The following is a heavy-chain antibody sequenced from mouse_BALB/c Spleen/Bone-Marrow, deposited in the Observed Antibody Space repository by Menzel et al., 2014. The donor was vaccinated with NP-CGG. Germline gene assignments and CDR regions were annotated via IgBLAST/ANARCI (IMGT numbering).Heavy chain of an antibody. D-gene: IGHD2-1*01. CDR1: GFTFTSYW. J-gene: IGHJ4*01. V-gene: IGHV1S81*02. Sequence: QVQLLQSGDELVKPGASVKLSCMASGFTFTSYWIHWVQQRPGQGPEWIGEINPSNGRTNYNEKSKKKATLTEDKSSSTAYMQLSSLTSEDSAVYCCARKGNYMYAMDYWGQGTSVTVSS. CDR2: INPSNGRT. CDR3: ARKGNYMYAMDY.